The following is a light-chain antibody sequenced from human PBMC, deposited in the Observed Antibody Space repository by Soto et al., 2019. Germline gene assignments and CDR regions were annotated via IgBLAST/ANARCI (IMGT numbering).Light chain of an antibody. Sequence: DIQMTQSPSTLSASVGDRVTITCRTSQSISSWVAWYQQKPGKAPKLLTYKASSLESGVPSRFSGSGSGTEFTLTISSLQPDDFATYFCQQYSGYPFTFGPGTKVDIK. CDR2: KAS. V-gene: IGKV1-5*03. CDR3: QQYSGYPFT. CDR1: QSISSW. J-gene: IGKJ3*01.